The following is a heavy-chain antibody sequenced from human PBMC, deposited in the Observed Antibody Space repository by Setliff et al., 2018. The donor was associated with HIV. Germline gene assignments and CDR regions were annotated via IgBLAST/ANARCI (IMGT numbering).Heavy chain of an antibody. CDR1: GYSFTNHY. D-gene: IGHD5-12*01. Sequence: ASVKVSCKPSGYSFTNHYMHWVRQAPGQGLEWMGVINPTGGITRNTQKFQGRVAMIMDTSTSTVYMELSRLRTEDTAVYYCASAGAWQRNGLDIWGQGTMGTVS. CDR3: ASAGAWQRNGLDI. V-gene: IGHV1-46*01. J-gene: IGHJ3*02. CDR2: INPTGGIT.